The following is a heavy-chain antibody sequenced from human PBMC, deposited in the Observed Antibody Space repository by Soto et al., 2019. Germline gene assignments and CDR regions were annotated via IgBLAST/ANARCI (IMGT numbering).Heavy chain of an antibody. CDR3: ARVGPAHYYDSSGYYSPLDY. CDR1: GDTFSSYA. Sequence: GASVKVSCKASGDTFSSYAINWVRQAPGQGLEWMGGIIPMFGTANYAQKFKGRVTITAGESTSTVYMELSSLRSEDTAVSYCARVGPAHYYDSSGYYSPLDYWGQGTLVTVSS. D-gene: IGHD3-22*01. J-gene: IGHJ4*02. CDR2: IIPMFGTA. V-gene: IGHV1-69*13.